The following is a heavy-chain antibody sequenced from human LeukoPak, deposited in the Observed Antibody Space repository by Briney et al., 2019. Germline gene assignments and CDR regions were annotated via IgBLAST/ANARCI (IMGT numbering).Heavy chain of an antibody. CDR1: GYSFTSYR. V-gene: IGHV5-51*01. J-gene: IGHJ4*02. Sequence: GESLKISCKGSGYSFTSYRIGWVRQMPGKGLEWMGIIYPGDSDTRYSPSFQGQVTISADKSISTAYLQWSSLKASDTAMYYCARSAITMVRGGHFDYWGQGTLVTVSS. D-gene: IGHD3-10*01. CDR3: ARSAITMVRGGHFDY. CDR2: IYPGDSDT.